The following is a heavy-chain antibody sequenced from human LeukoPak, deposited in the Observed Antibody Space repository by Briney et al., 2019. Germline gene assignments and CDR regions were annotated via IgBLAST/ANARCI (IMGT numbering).Heavy chain of an antibody. V-gene: IGHV3-23*01. J-gene: IGHJ4*02. CDR3: ATLYSSGWYLDY. D-gene: IGHD6-19*01. CDR1: GFTFSSYG. Sequence: PGGSLRLSCAASGFTFSSYGMSWVRQAPGKGLEWVSAISGSGGSTYYADSVKGRFTISRDNAKNSLYLQMNSLRAEDTAVYYCATLYSSGWYLDYWGQGTLVTVSS. CDR2: ISGSGGST.